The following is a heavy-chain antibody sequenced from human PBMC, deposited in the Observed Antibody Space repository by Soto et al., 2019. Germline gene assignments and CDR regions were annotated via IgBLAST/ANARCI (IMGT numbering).Heavy chain of an antibody. CDR3: ARTVGELFLERLRYFDY. V-gene: IGHV4-59*08. D-gene: IGHD3-10*01. CDR2: IYYSGST. CDR1: GGSISSYY. J-gene: IGHJ4*02. Sequence: PSETLSLTCTVSGGSISSYYWSWIRQPPGKGLEWIGYIYYSGSTNYNPSLKSRVTISVDTSKNQFSLKLSSVTAADTAVYYCARTVGELFLERLRYFDYWGQGTLVTVSS.